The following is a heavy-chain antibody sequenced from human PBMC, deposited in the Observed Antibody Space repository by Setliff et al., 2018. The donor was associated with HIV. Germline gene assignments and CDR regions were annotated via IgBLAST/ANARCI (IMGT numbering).Heavy chain of an antibody. CDR2: IYHTGST. Sequence: LSLTCTVSGAPMTSGSFYWSWIRHLPGKGLEWIGYIYHTGSTYYNPSLKRRVSMSVDTSMNQFSLKLSSMTAADTAVYYCARTHYNFNLLEYYYYYYMDVWGKGTTVTVSS. CDR3: ARTHYNFNLLEYYYYYYMDV. D-gene: IGHD3-3*01. J-gene: IGHJ6*03. CDR1: GAPMTSGSFY. V-gene: IGHV4-31*03.